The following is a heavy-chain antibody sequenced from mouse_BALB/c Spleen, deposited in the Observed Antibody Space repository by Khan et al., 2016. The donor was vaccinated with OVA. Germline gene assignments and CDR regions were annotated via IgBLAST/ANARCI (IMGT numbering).Heavy chain of an antibody. V-gene: IGHV5-17*02. Sequence: EVELVESGGGLVQPGGSRKLSCAASGFTFSSFGMHWVRQAPEKGLEWVAYISFGSATIYYADTLKGRFTISRDNPKNILFLQMTSLSSEDTAIXFCARSMSTTGYFEVWGAGTTGTVSS. CDR3: ARSMSTTGYFEV. D-gene: IGHD2-4*01. CDR2: ISFGSATI. J-gene: IGHJ1*01. CDR1: GFTFSSFG.